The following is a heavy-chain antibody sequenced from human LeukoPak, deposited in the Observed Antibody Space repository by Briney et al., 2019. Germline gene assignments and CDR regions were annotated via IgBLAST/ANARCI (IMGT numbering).Heavy chain of an antibody. CDR2: INAGNGNT. J-gene: IGHJ5*02. V-gene: IGHV1-3*01. CDR1: GYTFTSYA. D-gene: IGHD3-22*01. Sequence: ASVKVSCKASGYTFTSYAMHWVRQAPGQRLEWMGWINAGNGNTKYSQKFQGRVTITRDTSASTAYMELSSLRSEDTAVYYCARDHKATDYYDSKTNSWFDPWGQGTLVTVSS. CDR3: ARDHKATDYYDSKTNSWFDP.